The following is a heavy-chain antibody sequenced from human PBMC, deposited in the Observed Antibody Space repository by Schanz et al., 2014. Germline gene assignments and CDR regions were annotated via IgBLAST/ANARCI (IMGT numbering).Heavy chain of an antibody. J-gene: IGHJ4*02. D-gene: IGHD6-19*01. Sequence: QVQLVESGGGVVQPGRSLRLSCAASGFTFRGHAMHWVRQAPGKGLEKVAVTSTDGTKTYYAASVRGRFTISRDNSKNTVYLQMNSLRAEDTAVYYCARKTDSSGTGDYWGQGTLVTVSS. CDR3: ARKTDSSGTGDY. V-gene: IGHV3-30*04. CDR1: GFTFRGHA. CDR2: TSTDGTKT.